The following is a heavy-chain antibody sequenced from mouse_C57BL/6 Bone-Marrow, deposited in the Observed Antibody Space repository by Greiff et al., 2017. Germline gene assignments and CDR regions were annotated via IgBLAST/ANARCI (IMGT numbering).Heavy chain of an antibody. D-gene: IGHD2-14*01. CDR1: GYTFTNYW. CDR3: ARIGSYREHYAMDY. J-gene: IGHJ4*01. Sequence: QVQLQQSGAELVRPGTSVKMSCKASGYTFTNYWIGWAKQRPGHGLEWIGDIYPGGGYTNYNEKFKGKATLTADKSSSTAYMQFSSLTSEDSAIYYCARIGSYREHYAMDYWGRGTSVTVS. V-gene: IGHV1-63*01. CDR2: IYPGGGYT.